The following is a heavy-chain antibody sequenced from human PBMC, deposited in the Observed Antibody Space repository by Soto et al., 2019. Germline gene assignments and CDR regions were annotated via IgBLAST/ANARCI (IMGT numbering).Heavy chain of an antibody. CDR3: VGDQDVHTPMVHGNY. D-gene: IGHD5-18*01. Sequence: EVQLVESGGGWVQPGESLRLSCTASGITFSSYSMNWVRQAPGKGLEWLSYISSSKTTYADSVKGRFTISRDNAKNSVYLQMNSLRDEDTAVYYCVGDQDVHTPMVHGNYWGRGTRVTVSS. J-gene: IGHJ4*02. V-gene: IGHV3-48*02. CDR2: ISSSKTT. CDR1: GITFSSYS.